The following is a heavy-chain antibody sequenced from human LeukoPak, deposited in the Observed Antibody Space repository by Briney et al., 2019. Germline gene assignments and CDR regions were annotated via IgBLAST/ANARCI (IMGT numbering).Heavy chain of an antibody. CDR2: IYYSGST. V-gene: IGHV4-59*01. CDR1: GGSISSYY. CDR3: ARGPSYYDGSLRWFDP. Sequence: SETLSLTCTVSGGSISSYYWSWVRQPPGKGLEWIGYIYYSGSTNYNPSLKRRVSISVDASKNQFSLKGSSVTAADTAVYYCARGPSYYDGSLRWFDPWGQGTLVTVSS. D-gene: IGHD3-10*01. J-gene: IGHJ5*02.